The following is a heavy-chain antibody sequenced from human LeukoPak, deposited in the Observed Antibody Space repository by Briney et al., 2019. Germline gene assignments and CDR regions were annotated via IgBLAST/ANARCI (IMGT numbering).Heavy chain of an antibody. J-gene: IGHJ6*02. D-gene: IGHD5-12*01. CDR3: ARENKDSGPRGDGMDV. Sequence: GASVKVSCKASAGTFSSYAISWVRQAPGQGLEWMGGLIPIFGTANYAQKFQGRVTVTADESTSTAYMELSSLRSEDMAVYYCARENKDSGPRGDGMDVWGQGTTVTVSS. CDR2: LIPIFGTA. CDR1: AGTFSSYA. V-gene: IGHV1-69*13.